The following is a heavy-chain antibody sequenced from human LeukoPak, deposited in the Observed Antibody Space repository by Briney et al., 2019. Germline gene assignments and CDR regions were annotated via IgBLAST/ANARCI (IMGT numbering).Heavy chain of an antibody. CDR1: GYTFTGYY. D-gene: IGHD2-21*02. Sequence: ASVKVSCKASGYTFTGYYMHWVRQAPGQGLEWMGIINPSGGSTSYAQKFQGRVTMTRDTSTSTVYMELSSLRSEDTAVYYCAREMVVTATLDYWGQGTLVTVSS. CDR2: INPSGGST. CDR3: AREMVVTATLDY. V-gene: IGHV1-46*01. J-gene: IGHJ4*02.